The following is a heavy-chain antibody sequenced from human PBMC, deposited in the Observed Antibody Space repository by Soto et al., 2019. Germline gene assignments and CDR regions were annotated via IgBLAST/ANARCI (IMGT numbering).Heavy chain of an antibody. V-gene: IGHV2-5*02. Sequence: QITLKEFGPTLVKPTQTLTMTCTVSGFSVSTRGVGVGWIRQSPGKALEWVALIYWDGDDRYSPTLKSRLTITKDTAKNLVVLTLTTMDPEDTATYYCARQHSGGRYFYYWGQGSLVIVSS. CDR3: ARQHSGGRYFYY. CDR1: GFSVSTRGVG. D-gene: IGHD2-15*01. CDR2: IYWDGDD. J-gene: IGHJ4*02.